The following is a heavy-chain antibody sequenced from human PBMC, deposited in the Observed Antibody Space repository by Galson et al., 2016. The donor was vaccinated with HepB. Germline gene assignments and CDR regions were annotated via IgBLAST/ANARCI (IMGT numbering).Heavy chain of an antibody. D-gene: IGHD2-21*02. J-gene: IGHJ4*02. Sequence: SLRLSCAASGFTFGDYAMSWFRQAPGKGLEWVGFVRRQVYGGTTEYAAFVKGRFTISRDDSKSIAYLQMNSLKTEDTAVYYCTFGCGGDCYHQYYFDHWGQGALVTVSS. V-gene: IGHV3-49*03. CDR2: VRRQVYGGTT. CDR1: GFTFGDYA. CDR3: TFGCGGDCYHQYYFDH.